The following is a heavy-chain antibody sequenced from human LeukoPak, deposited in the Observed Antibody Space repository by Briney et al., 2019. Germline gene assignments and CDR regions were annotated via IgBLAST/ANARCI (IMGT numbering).Heavy chain of an antibody. CDR1: GDSINTRTYY. Sequence: PSETLSLTCTVSGDSINTRTYYWGWIRQPPGKGLEWIGSVYNTGSTYYNLSLKSRVTISIDTSKNQFSLKLSSVTAADTAVYYCARLRPSFYGQGYYYYYGMDVWGQGTTVTVSS. CDR2: VYNTGST. J-gene: IGHJ6*02. D-gene: IGHD2/OR15-2a*01. V-gene: IGHV4-39*01. CDR3: ARLRPSFYGQGYYYYYGMDV.